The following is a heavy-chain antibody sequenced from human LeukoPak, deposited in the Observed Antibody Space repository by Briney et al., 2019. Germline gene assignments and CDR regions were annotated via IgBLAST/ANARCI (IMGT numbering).Heavy chain of an antibody. Sequence: GGSLRLSCAASGITFSNFAMSWVRQAPGNGLESVSLIIGSSGDTFYADSVKGRFTISRDNSKNRLYLQMNSLRAEDTALYYCAKGAYDYIEMGYFDSWGQGTLVTVSS. V-gene: IGHV3-23*01. CDR3: AKGAYDYIEMGYFDS. CDR1: GITFSNFA. J-gene: IGHJ4*02. D-gene: IGHD5-12*01. CDR2: IIGSSGDT.